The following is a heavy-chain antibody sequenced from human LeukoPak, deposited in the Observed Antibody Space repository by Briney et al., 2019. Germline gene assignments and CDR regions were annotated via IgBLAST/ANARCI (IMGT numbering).Heavy chain of an antibody. CDR3: ARALSGWHYYYYGMDV. CDR2: ISYDGSNK. D-gene: IGHD6-19*01. CDR1: GFTFSSYA. V-gene: IGHV3-30*04. Sequence: PGGSLRLSCAASGFTFSSYAMHWVRQAPGKGLEWVAVISYDGSNKYYADSVKGRFTISRDNSKNTLYLQMNSLRPEDTAVYYCARALSGWHYYYYGMDVWGQGTTVTVSS. J-gene: IGHJ6*02.